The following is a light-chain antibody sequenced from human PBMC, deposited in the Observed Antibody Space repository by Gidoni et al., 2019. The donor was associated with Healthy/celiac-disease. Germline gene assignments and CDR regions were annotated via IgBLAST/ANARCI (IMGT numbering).Light chain of an antibody. CDR1: ALPKQY. J-gene: IGLJ2*01. CDR3: QSADSSGTYVV. V-gene: IGLV3-25*02. CDR2: KDS. Sequence: SYELTQPPSLSVSPGQTARITCSGDALPKQYAYWYQQKPGQAPVLVIYKDSERPSGIPERFSGSSSGTTVTLTSSGVQAEDEADYYCQSADSSGTYVVFGGGTKLTVL.